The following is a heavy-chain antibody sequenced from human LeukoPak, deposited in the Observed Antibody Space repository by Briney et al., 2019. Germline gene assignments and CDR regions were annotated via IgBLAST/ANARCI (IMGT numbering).Heavy chain of an antibody. Sequence: GSLRLSCAASGFNLSSYWMHWVRQAPGQGLVWVSRINRYGSSTSYAGPGKGRFTILRNNAKNTLYLQMNSLRAEDTAVYCCATGRGSYDYWGQGALVTVSS. J-gene: IGHJ4*02. CDR1: GFNLSSYW. CDR3: ATGRGSYDY. V-gene: IGHV3-74*01. D-gene: IGHD1-26*01. CDR2: INRYGSST.